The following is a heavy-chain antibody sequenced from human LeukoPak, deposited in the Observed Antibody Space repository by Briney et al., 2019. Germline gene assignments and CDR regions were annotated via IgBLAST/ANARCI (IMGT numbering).Heavy chain of an antibody. V-gene: IGHV3-7*03. CDR3: AREYCSGGSCYVDY. J-gene: IGHJ4*02. D-gene: IGHD2-15*01. Sequence: GGSLRLSCAASGFDFSNYWMYWVRQAPGKGLEWVANIKQDGSEKYYVDSVRGRFTISRDNAKNSLSLQTNSLRAEDTAVYYCAREYCSGGSCYVDYWGQGTLVTVSS. CDR1: GFDFSNYW. CDR2: IKQDGSEK.